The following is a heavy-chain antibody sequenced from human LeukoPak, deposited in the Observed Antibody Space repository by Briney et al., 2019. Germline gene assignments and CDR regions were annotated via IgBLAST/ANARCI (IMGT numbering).Heavy chain of an antibody. Sequence: PSETLSLTCTVSGGSISSNYWSWIRQPPGKGLEWIGYIYYSGSTNYNPSLKSRVTISVDTSKNQFSLKLSSVTAADTAVYYCARVPGDYWGQGTLVTVSS. J-gene: IGHJ4*02. CDR3: ARVPGDY. CDR1: GGSISSNY. CDR2: IYYSGST. V-gene: IGHV4-59*01.